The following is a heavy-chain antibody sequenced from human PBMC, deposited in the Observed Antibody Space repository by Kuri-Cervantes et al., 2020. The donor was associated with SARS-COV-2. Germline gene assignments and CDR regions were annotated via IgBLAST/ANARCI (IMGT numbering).Heavy chain of an antibody. Sequence: GGSLRLSCAASGFTFSSYGIHWVRQAPGKGLEWVTFISYDGSSRYYAYSVKGRFTISRDNSKNTLWLQMNSLRPDDTAVYYCAKVSKSSVSDFWGQGTLVTVSS. V-gene: IGHV3-30*18. CDR1: GFTFSSYG. CDR2: ISYDGSSR. D-gene: IGHD6-19*01. J-gene: IGHJ4*02. CDR3: AKVSKSSVSDF.